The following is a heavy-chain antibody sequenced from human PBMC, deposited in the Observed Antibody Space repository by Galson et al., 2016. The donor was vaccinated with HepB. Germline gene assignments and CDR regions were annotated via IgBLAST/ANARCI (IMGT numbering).Heavy chain of an antibody. Sequence: SLRLSCAASGFNFHDYSMHWVRQTPGKGLGWVSLIVWDGGRTDYADAVKGRFTISRDNSKNSLYLQLNSLRTDDTAWYYCAKGQQLRFFEWLPEALYSWGQGTLVTVSS. CDR2: IVWDGGRT. V-gene: IGHV3-43*01. CDR1: GFNFHDYS. J-gene: IGHJ4*02. D-gene: IGHD3-3*01. CDR3: AKGQQLRFFEWLPEALYS.